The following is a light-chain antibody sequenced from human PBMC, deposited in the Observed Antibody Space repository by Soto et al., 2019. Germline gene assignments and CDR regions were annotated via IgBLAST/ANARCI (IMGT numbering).Light chain of an antibody. V-gene: IGKV1-5*03. J-gene: IGKJ1*01. CDR3: QQYNDNWT. CDR1: QSISSW. CDR2: KAS. Sequence: DIQMTQSPSTLSASVGDRVTITCRASQSISSWLAWYQQKPGQAPKLLIYKASTLQSGVPSRFSGSGSGTEFTLAISSPQPDDSATYYCQQYNDNWTFGQGTKVE.